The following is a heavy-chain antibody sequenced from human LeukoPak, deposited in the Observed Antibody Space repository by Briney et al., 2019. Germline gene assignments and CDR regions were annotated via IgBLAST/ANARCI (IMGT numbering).Heavy chain of an antibody. CDR1: GFTFSSYA. CDR3: ASASRRITMVRGVITLLFDY. Sequence: PGGSLRLSCAASGFTFSSYAMSWVRQPPGKGLEWVPAISGSVGSTYYADSVKGRFTISRDNSKNTLYLQMNSLRAEDTAVYYCASASRRITMVRGVITLLFDYWGQGTLVTVSS. CDR2: ISGSVGST. J-gene: IGHJ4*02. D-gene: IGHD3-10*01. V-gene: IGHV3-23*01.